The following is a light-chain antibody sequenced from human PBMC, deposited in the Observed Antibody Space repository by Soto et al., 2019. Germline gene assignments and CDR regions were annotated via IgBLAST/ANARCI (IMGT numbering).Light chain of an antibody. J-gene: IGKJ1*01. CDR2: GTS. V-gene: IGKV3-20*01. Sequence: EIVLTQSPGTLSLSPAERATLSCRASHSVSSSYLAWYQQKPGQAPRLLIYGTSSRPTGIPDRFSGSGSGTDFTLAITRLEPEDFGVYYCQHYGSAPPAWTVGQGNKVEIQ. CDR3: QHYGSAPPAWT. CDR1: HSVSSSY.